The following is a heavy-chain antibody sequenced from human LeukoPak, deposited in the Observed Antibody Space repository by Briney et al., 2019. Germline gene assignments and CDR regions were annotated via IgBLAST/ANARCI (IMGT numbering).Heavy chain of an antibody. CDR1: GLTFSRYW. Sequence: PGGSLRFSCAASGLTFSRYWMSWVRQAPGKGLEWVANIKQDGGEKYYVDSVKGRFTISRDNAKNSLYLQMNSLRAEDTAVYYCARAGLGYCSGGSCRGRFDFDYWGQGTLVTVSS. D-gene: IGHD2-15*01. V-gene: IGHV3-7*01. CDR3: ARAGLGYCSGGSCRGRFDFDY. J-gene: IGHJ4*02. CDR2: IKQDGGEK.